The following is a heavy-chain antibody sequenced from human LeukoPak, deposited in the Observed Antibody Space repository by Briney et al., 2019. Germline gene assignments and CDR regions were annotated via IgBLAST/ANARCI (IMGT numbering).Heavy chain of an antibody. CDR1: GGTFSSYA. J-gene: IGHJ4*02. CDR2: IIPIFGTA. CDR3: ARGSPGGDLWSGNIIDY. V-gene: IGHV1-69*05. D-gene: IGHD3-3*01. Sequence: SVKVSCKASGGTFSSYAISWVRQAPGQGLEWMGGIIPIFGTANYAQKFQGRVTITTDESTSTAYMELSSLRSEDTAVYFCARGSPGGDLWSGNIIDYWGQGTLVTVSS.